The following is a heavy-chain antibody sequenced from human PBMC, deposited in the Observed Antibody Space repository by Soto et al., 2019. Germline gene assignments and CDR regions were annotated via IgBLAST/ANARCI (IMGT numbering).Heavy chain of an antibody. CDR2: ISYDGSNK. J-gene: IGHJ4*02. D-gene: IGHD6-13*01. CDR3: ARFLVIAAADY. Sequence: GALRLSCAASGVTFSSYAMHWVRQAPGKGLEWVAVISYDGSNKYYADSVKGRFTISRDNSKNTLYLQMNSLRAEDTAVYYCARFLVIAAADYWGQGTLVTVPS. V-gene: IGHV3-30-3*01. CDR1: GVTFSSYA.